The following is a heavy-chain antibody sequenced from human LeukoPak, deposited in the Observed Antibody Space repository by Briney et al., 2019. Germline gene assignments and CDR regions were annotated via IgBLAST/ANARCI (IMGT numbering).Heavy chain of an antibody. D-gene: IGHD1-26*01. CDR1: GFTFTTYN. CDR3: ARDPYSGNLGPTYYYYMDV. CDR2: ITTSSAYK. Sequence: GGSLRLSCAASGFTFTTYNMNWVRQAPGKGLEWVSAITTSSAYKYYADSVRGRFTISRDNAKNSLYLQMNSLRDDDTAVYCCARDPYSGNLGPTYYYYMDVWGKGTTVTVSS. V-gene: IGHV3-21*01. J-gene: IGHJ6*03.